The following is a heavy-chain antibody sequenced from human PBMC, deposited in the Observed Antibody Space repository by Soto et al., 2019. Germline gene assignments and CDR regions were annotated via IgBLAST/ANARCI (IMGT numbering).Heavy chain of an antibody. Sequence: ESLKISCKGSGYSFTSYLISWVRQMPGKGLEWTGRIDPSDSYTNYSPSFQGHVTISADKSISTAYLQWSSLKASDTAMYYCARGFWSGYLYYYYYGMDVWGQGTTVTVSS. CDR1: GYSFTSYL. CDR3: ARGFWSGYLYYYYYGMDV. CDR2: IDPSDSYT. V-gene: IGHV5-10-1*01. D-gene: IGHD3-3*01. J-gene: IGHJ6*02.